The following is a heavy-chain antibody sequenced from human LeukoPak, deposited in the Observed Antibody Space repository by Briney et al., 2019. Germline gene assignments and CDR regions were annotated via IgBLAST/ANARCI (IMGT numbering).Heavy chain of an antibody. V-gene: IGHV3-7*03. CDR1: GFTFSNLW. J-gene: IGHJ4*02. CDR2: IKQDGSEK. CDR3: ATSTAAAGTG. Sequence: LAGGSLRLSCAASGFTFSNLWMSWVRQAPGKGLKWVANIKQDGSEKYYVDSVKGRFTISRDNAQNSLYLQMNSLRAEDTAIYYCATSTAAAGTGWGQGTLVTVSS. D-gene: IGHD6-13*01.